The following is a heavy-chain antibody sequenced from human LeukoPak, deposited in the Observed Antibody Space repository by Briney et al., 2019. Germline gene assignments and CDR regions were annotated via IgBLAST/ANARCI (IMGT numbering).Heavy chain of an antibody. J-gene: IGHJ6*04. D-gene: IGHD3-3*01. CDR2: ISSSSSYI. V-gene: IGHV3-21*01. CDR3: ASGLDFWSGPDV. Sequence: GGSLRLSCAASGFTFSSYNMNWVRQAPGKGLEWVSSISSSSSYIYYADSVKGRFTISRDNAKNSLYLQMNSLRAEDTAVYYCASGLDFWSGPDVWGKGTTVTVSS. CDR1: GFTFSSYN.